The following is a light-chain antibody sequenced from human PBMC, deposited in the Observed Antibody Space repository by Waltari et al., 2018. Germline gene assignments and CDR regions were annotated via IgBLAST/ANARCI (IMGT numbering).Light chain of an antibody. J-gene: IGLJ2*01. V-gene: IGLV2-8*01. Sequence: QSALTQPPSASGSPGQSVTITCSGFGGDIYDYTSVSWHQQYPGEAPKAVIYEVSHRPLGVPPRCSASKSGDTASLTISGLQAEDEADYHCCSYAGGSAFVVFGGGTKLTVL. CDR1: GGDIYDYTS. CDR2: EVS. CDR3: CSYAGGSAFVV.